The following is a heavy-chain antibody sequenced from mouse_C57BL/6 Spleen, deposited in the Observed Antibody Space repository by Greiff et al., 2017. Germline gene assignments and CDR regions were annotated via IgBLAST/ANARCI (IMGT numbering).Heavy chain of an antibody. Sequence: VQLQQSGPELVKPGASVKISCKASGYSFTGYYMNWVKQSPEKSLEWIGEINPSTGGTTYNQKFKAKATLTVDKSSSTAYMQLKSLTSEDSAVYYCARSSKGGAYWGQGTLVTVSA. V-gene: IGHV1-42*01. CDR1: GYSFTGYY. D-gene: IGHD1-3*01. CDR3: ARSSKGGAY. J-gene: IGHJ3*01. CDR2: INPSTGGT.